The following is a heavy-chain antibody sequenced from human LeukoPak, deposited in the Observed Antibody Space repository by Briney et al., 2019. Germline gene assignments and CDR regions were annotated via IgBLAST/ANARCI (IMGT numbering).Heavy chain of an antibody. CDR1: GFTFSSSA. CDR3: ARVLLDTNGDQYWYYDL. V-gene: IGHV3-23*01. J-gene: IGHJ2*01. CDR2: ISGSGGST. D-gene: IGHD2-8*01. Sequence: PGASLRLSCAAFGFTFSSSAMSWVRQAPGKGLEWVSAISGSGGSTYYYADSVKGRFTMSRDNSKNTLYLQMNSLRAEDTAVYYCARVLLDTNGDQYWYYDLWGRGALVTVSS.